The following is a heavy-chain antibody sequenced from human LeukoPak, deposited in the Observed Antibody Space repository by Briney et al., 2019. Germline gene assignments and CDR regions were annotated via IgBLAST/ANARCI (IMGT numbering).Heavy chain of an antibody. CDR1: GGSISSVGYF. V-gene: IGHV4-30-2*01. CDR2: IYHSGST. J-gene: IGHJ4*02. CDR3: ARVFTRGAFDY. Sequence: SETLSLTCSVSGGSISSVGYFWSWIRQPPGKGLEWVGYIYHSGSTYYNPSLKSRVTISVDRSKNQFSLKLSSVTAADTAVYYCARVFTRGAFDYWGQGTLVTVSS. D-gene: IGHD2-2*01.